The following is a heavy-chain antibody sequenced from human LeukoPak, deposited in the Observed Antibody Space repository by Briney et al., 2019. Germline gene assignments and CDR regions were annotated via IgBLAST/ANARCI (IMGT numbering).Heavy chain of an antibody. CDR3: ARTTVTTDNYYYYGMDV. CDR2: IYPGDSDT. CDR1: GYSFSSYW. Sequence: GESLKISCKGSGYSFSSYWIGWVRQMPGKGLEWMGIIYPGDSDTRYSPSFQGQVTISADKSISTAYLQWSSLKASDAAMYYCARTTVTTDNYYYYGMDVWGQGTTVTVSS. V-gene: IGHV5-51*01. J-gene: IGHJ6*02. D-gene: IGHD4-17*01.